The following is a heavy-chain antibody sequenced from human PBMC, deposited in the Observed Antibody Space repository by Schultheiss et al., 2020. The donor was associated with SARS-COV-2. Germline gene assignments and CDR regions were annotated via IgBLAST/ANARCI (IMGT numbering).Heavy chain of an antibody. Sequence: SETLSLTCAVSGYSISSGSYYWSWIRQPAGKGLEWIGHMYISGRTNYNPSLKSRVTISLDTSKNQFSLKLSSVTAADTAIYYCARGTYGYYYFGMDVWGQGTTVTVSS. CDR1: GYSISSGSYY. J-gene: IGHJ6*02. CDR2: MYISGRT. CDR3: ARGTYGYYYFGMDV. D-gene: IGHD3-16*01. V-gene: IGHV4-61*09.